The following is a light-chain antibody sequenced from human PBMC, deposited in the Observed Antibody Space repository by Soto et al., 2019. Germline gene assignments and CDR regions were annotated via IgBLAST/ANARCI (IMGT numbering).Light chain of an antibody. Sequence: DIQMTQSPSTLSASVGSRVTITCRASQSIRKWLAWYQQKPGKAPKLLIYDASTLEIGVPSRFSGSASGTEFTLTISSMQPDDSAAYYCQQYNLYSPTFGQGTKVEI. J-gene: IGKJ1*01. CDR2: DAS. V-gene: IGKV1-5*01. CDR1: QSIRKW. CDR3: QQYNLYSPT.